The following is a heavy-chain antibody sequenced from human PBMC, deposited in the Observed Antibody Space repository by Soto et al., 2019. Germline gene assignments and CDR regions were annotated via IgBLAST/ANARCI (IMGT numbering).Heavy chain of an antibody. Sequence: PGGSLRLSCAASGFTFSSYAMSWVRQAPGKGLEWVSAISGSGGSTYYADSVKGRFTISRDNSKNTLYLQMNSLRAEDTAVYYCARYRGFGYCSGGSCYSGWFDPWGQGTLVTVSS. CDR2: ISGSGGST. J-gene: IGHJ5*02. V-gene: IGHV3-23*01. CDR1: GFTFSSYA. CDR3: ARYRGFGYCSGGSCYSGWFDP. D-gene: IGHD2-15*01.